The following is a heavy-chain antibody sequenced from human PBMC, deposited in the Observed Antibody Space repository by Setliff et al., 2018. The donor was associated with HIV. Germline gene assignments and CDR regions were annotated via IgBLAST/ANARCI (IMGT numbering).Heavy chain of an antibody. Sequence: SETLSLTCTVFGGSISERGFYWDWIRQSPGTGLEWIGRLHSDGTTYDNASLRSRLTMSVDTSKNQFSLRLTSVTAADTAIYYCVRMFNKFDSGFYYRGLDIWGQGTVVTVSS. CDR3: VRMFNKFDSGFYYRGLDI. D-gene: IGHD3-22*01. V-gene: IGHV4-39*01. CDR1: GGSISERGFY. J-gene: IGHJ3*02. CDR2: LHSDGTT.